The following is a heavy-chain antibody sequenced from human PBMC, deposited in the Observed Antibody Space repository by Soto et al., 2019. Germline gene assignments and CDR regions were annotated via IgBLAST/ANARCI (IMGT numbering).Heavy chain of an antibody. V-gene: IGHV3-23*01. CDR3: AKALESLMAPDI. Sequence: GSLRLSCAASGFTFSNYAMSWVRQAPGKGLEWVSGITGSGVTTYYADSVKGRFTISRDNSKNTLYLQMNNLRVEDTAVYYCAKALESLMAPDIWGQGTMVTVSS. D-gene: IGHD3-3*01. J-gene: IGHJ3*02. CDR1: GFTFSNYA. CDR2: ITGSGVTT.